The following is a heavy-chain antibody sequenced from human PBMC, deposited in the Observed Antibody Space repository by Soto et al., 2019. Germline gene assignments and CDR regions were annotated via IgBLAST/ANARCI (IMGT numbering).Heavy chain of an antibody. CDR2: INAGNGNT. J-gene: IGHJ4*02. D-gene: IGHD6-13*01. CDR3: ARISIAAAGTAGFDY. Sequence: ASVKVSCKASGYTFTSYAMHWVRQAPGQRLEWMGWINAGNGNTKYSQRFQGRVTITRDTSASTAYMELSSLRSEDTAMYYCARISIAAAGTAGFDYWGQGTLVTVSS. CDR1: GYTFTSYA. V-gene: IGHV1-3*01.